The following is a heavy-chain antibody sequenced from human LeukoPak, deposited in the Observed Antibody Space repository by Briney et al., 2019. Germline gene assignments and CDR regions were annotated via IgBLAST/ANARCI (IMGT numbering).Heavy chain of an antibody. CDR3: ARLDGSWLRYYFDY. V-gene: IGHV3-48*03. CDR2: ISSSGSTI. J-gene: IGHJ4*02. Sequence: HPGGSLRLSCAASGFTFSSYEMDWVRQAPGKGLEWVSYISSSGSTIYYADSVKGRFTISRDNAKNSLYLQMNSLRAEDTAVYYCARLDGSWLRYYFDYWGQGTLVTVSS. CDR1: GFTFSSYE. D-gene: IGHD6-13*01.